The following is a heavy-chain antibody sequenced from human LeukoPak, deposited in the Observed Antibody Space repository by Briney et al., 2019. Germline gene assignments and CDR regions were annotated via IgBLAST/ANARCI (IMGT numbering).Heavy chain of an antibody. CDR3: ARGGIYYCSSTSCYTGWFDP. V-gene: IGHV4-34*01. Sequence: SETLSLTCEVYGGSLSPYWWSWIRQPPGKGLEWIGEINHSGSTNYNPSLKSRVTISVDTSKNQFSLKLSSVTAADTAVYYCARGGIYYCSSTSCYTGWFDPWGQGTLVTVSS. J-gene: IGHJ5*02. D-gene: IGHD2-2*02. CDR2: INHSGST. CDR1: GGSLSPYW.